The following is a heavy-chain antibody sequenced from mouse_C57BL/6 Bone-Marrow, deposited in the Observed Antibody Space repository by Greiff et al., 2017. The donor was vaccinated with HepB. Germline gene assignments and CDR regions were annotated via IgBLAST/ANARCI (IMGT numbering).Heavy chain of an antibody. Sequence: QVQLKESGAELVRPGTPVKVSCKAPGYAFTNYLIDWVKQRPGQGLEWIGVIKPGNGGTNYNEKFKGKATLTADKSSSTTYMQLSSLTSEDSAVYFCASLWSNYVAWFAYWGQGTLVTVSA. CDR2: IKPGNGGT. V-gene: IGHV1-54*01. CDR1: GYAFTNYL. J-gene: IGHJ3*01. D-gene: IGHD2-5*01. CDR3: ASLWSNYVAWFAY.